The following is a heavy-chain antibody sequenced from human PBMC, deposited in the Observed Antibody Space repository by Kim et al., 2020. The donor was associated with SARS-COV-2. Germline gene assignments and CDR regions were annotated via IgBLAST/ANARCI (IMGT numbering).Heavy chain of an antibody. J-gene: IGHJ4*02. V-gene: IGHV2-5*02. CDR3: AHSVTADSSGYYLDY. CDR1: GFSLSTSGVA. CDR2: IFWDDEK. D-gene: IGHD3-22*01. Sequence: SGPTLVNPTQTLTLTCTFSGFSLSTSGVAVGWIRQPPGKALEWLALIFWDDEKRYNPSLTTRLTITKDTSKNQVVLTMTNMDHVDTATYYCAHSVTADSSGYYLDYWGQGTLVTVSS.